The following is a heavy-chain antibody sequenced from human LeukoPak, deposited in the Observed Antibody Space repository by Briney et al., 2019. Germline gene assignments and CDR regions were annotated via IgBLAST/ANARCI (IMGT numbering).Heavy chain of an antibody. V-gene: IGHV1-69*05. CDR1: GGTFSSYA. CDR3: ARDPGYNWNHQSSYYYMDV. J-gene: IGHJ6*03. Sequence: GASVKVSCKASGGTFSSYAISWVRQAPGQGLEWMGGIIPIFGTANYAQKFQGRVTITTDESTSTAYMELSSLRSEDTAVYYCARDPGYNWNHQSSYYYMDVWGKGTTVTVSS. D-gene: IGHD1-20*01. CDR2: IIPIFGTA.